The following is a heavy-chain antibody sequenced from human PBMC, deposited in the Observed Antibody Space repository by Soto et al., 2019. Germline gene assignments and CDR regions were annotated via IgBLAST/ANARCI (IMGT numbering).Heavy chain of an antibody. CDR1: GGSISSSSYY. J-gene: IGHJ3*02. Sequence: QLQLQESGPGLVKPSETLSLTCTVSGGSISSSSYYWGWIRQPPGKGLEWIGSTYYSGSTYYNPSLKSRVTISVDTPKNKFALKLSVVTAADTAVYYCGRQGYYDCIWGSYGHDAFDIWGQGTMVTVSS. CDR3: GRQGYYDCIWGSYGHDAFDI. CDR2: TYYSGST. D-gene: IGHD3-16*01. V-gene: IGHV4-39*01.